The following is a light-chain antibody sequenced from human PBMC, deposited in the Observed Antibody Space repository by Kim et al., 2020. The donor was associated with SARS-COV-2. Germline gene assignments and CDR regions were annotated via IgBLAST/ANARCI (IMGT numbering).Light chain of an antibody. CDR2: DVS. CDR1: SSDVGGYNY. Sequence: GQSVNISCTGTSSDVGGYNYVSWYQQHPGKAPKLMIYDVSKRPSGVPDRFSGSKSGNTASLTISGLQAEDEADYYGCSYAGSYTWVFGGGTQLTVL. V-gene: IGLV2-11*01. CDR3: CSYAGSYTWV. J-gene: IGLJ3*02.